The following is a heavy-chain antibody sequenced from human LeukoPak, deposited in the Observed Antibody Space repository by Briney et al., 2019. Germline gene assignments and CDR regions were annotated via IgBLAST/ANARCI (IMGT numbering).Heavy chain of an antibody. Sequence: ADTLSLICTVSGGPNSSYHGRWMRQPPGEGLEGIGYIYYRGNTNHNLPLKSRVTIPVDPSKTQFSLTLSSVTAADTAVYYCARHAIAVAGTTFDPWGQGTLVTVSS. CDR1: GGPNSSYH. D-gene: IGHD6-19*01. CDR3: ARHAIAVAGTTFDP. J-gene: IGHJ5*02. CDR2: IYYRGNT. V-gene: IGHV4-59*08.